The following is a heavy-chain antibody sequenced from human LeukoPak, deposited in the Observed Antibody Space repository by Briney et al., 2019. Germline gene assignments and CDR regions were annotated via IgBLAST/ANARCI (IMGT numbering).Heavy chain of an antibody. CDR1: GFTVSSNY. J-gene: IGHJ6*02. CDR3: ARVGTGYDYDYYGMDV. V-gene: IGHV3-66*02. CDR2: IYSGGST. Sequence: GGSLRLSCAASGFTVSSNYMSWVRPAPGKGLEWVSVIYSGGSTYYADSVKGRFTISRDNSKHTLYLQMNSLRAEDTAVYYCARVGTGYDYDYYGMDVWGQGTTVTVSS. D-gene: IGHD5-12*01.